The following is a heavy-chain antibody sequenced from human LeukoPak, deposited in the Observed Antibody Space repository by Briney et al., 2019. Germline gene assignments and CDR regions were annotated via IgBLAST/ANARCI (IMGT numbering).Heavy chain of an antibody. CDR3: AKSGDDISGYYSYLDY. Sequence: GGSLRLSCAASGFTFSNYAMAWVRQAPGKGLEWVSSISGSGYNTYYGDSVKGRFSISRDSSKNTVYLQMNSLRAEDTAVYFCAKSGDDISGYYSYLDYWGQGTPVTVSS. CDR1: GFTFSNYA. V-gene: IGHV3-23*01. D-gene: IGHD3-22*01. J-gene: IGHJ4*02. CDR2: ISGSGYNT.